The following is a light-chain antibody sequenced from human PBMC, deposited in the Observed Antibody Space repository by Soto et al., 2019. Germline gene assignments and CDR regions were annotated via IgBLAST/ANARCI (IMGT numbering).Light chain of an antibody. CDR3: QQYDNWPRT. Sequence: ILMTQSPATLSASPGERATLSCRASQSVSSNLAWYQHKPGQAPRLLIYGASSRATGIPARFSGSGSGTEFTLTISSLQSEDFAVFYCQQYDNWPRTFGQGTKVDI. V-gene: IGKV3-15*01. J-gene: IGKJ1*01. CDR1: QSVSSN. CDR2: GAS.